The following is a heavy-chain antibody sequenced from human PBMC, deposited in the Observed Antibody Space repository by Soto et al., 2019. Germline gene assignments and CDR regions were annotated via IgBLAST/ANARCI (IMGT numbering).Heavy chain of an antibody. V-gene: IGHV4-59*01. J-gene: IGHJ3*02. CDR3: ARAGRSGLDAFDI. CDR2: IYYSGST. Sequence: SETLSLTCTVSGGSISSYYWSWIRQPPGKGLEWIGYIYYSGSTNYNPSLKSRVTISVDTSKNQFSLKLSSVTAADTAVYYCARAGRSGLDAFDIWGQGTMVTVSS. CDR1: GGSISSYY. D-gene: IGHD3-10*01.